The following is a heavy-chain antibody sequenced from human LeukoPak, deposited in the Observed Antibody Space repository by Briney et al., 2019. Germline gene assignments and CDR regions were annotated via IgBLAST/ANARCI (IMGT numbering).Heavy chain of an antibody. Sequence: SVKVSCKASGFTFTSSAVQWVRQARGQRLEWIGWIVVGSGNTNYAQKFQERVTITRDMSTSTAYMELSSLRSEDTAVYYCAAGEVAVAGTSYYYYMDVWGKGTTVTVSS. V-gene: IGHV1-58*01. CDR2: IVVGSGNT. CDR3: AAGEVAVAGTSYYYYMDV. J-gene: IGHJ6*03. D-gene: IGHD6-19*01. CDR1: GFTFTSSA.